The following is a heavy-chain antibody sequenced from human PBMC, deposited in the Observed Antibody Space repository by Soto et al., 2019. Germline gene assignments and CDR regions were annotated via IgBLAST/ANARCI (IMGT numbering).Heavy chain of an antibody. D-gene: IGHD2-2*03. CDR1: GGFVSSSSYS. V-gene: IGHV4-39*01. J-gene: IGHJ6*02. CDR3: ARLNGYCISTNCHGYYGMDV. Sequence: SETLSLTCSVSGGFVSSSSYSWGWIRQSPGKGLEWIGTIYSSENTYYNPSLLSRVTISVDTSKNEFSLRLSSVTAADTAVYYCARLNGYCISTNCHGYYGMDVGGQGPTVNSP. CDR2: IYSSENT.